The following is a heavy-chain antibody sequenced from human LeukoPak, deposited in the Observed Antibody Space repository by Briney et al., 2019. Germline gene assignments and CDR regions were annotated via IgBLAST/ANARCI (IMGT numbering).Heavy chain of an antibody. CDR1: GFTFSSYA. CDR3: AKLGSGWYHYFDY. CDR2: ISGSGGST. D-gene: IGHD6-19*01. Sequence: GGSLRLSCAASGFTFSSYAMSWVRQAPGKGLEWVSAISGSGGSTYYADSVKGRFTISRDNSKNTLYLQMNNLRAEDTAVYYCAKLGSGWYHYFDYWGQGTLVTVSS. J-gene: IGHJ4*02. V-gene: IGHV3-23*01.